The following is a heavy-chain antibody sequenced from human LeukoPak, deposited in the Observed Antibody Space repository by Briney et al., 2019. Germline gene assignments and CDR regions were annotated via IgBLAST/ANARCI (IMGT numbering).Heavy chain of an antibody. V-gene: IGHV4-34*01. Sequence: PSETLSLTCAVYGGSFSGYYWSWIRQPPGKGLEWIGEINHSGSTNYNPSLKSRVTISVDTSKNQFSLNLSSVTAADTAVYYCGRALGVAVYWYFDLWGRGTLVTVSS. CDR3: GRALGVAVYWYFDL. CDR1: GGSFSGYY. J-gene: IGHJ2*01. CDR2: INHSGST. D-gene: IGHD6-19*01.